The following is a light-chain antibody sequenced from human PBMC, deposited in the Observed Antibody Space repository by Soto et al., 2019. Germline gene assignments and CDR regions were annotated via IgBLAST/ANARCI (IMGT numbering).Light chain of an antibody. V-gene: IGKV1-5*03. CDR2: KAS. Sequence: DIQMTQSPSTLSASVGDRVTITCRASQSISSWLAWYQQKPGKAPKLLIYKASTLQSGVPSRFSGSGSGTEFTLAISSLQPDVSANYYCQQYNDNWTFGQGTKVEIK. CDR3: QQYNDNWT. J-gene: IGKJ1*01. CDR1: QSISSW.